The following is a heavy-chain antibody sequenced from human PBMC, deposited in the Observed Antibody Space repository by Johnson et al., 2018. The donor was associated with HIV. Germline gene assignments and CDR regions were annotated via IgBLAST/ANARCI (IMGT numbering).Heavy chain of an antibody. D-gene: IGHD6-6*01. J-gene: IGHJ3*02. V-gene: IGHV3-9*01. CDR1: GFTFDDYA. Sequence: VQLVESGGGLVQPGRSLRLSCAASGFTFDDYAMHWVRQVPGKGLEWVSGISWNSGSIGYADSVKGRFTISRDDSKNTLYLQMNSLRAEGTAVYYCATLKGPRLHIAARRPDAFDIWGQGTMVTVSS. CDR2: ISWNSGSI. CDR3: ATLKGPRLHIAARRPDAFDI.